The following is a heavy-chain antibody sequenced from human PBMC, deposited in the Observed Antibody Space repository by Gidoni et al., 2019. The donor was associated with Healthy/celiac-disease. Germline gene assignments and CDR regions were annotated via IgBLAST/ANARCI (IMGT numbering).Heavy chain of an antibody. CDR1: GFTFSSYA. D-gene: IGHD5-18*01. CDR2: ISYDGSNK. V-gene: IGHV3-30-3*01. Sequence: VQLVESGGGVVQPGRSLRLSCAASGFTFSSYAMHWVRQAPGKGLEWVAVISYDGSNKYYADSVKGRFTISRDNSKNTLYLQMNSLRAEDTAVYYCARGQDTAMAFIDYWGQGTLVTVSS. J-gene: IGHJ4*02. CDR3: ARGQDTAMAFIDY.